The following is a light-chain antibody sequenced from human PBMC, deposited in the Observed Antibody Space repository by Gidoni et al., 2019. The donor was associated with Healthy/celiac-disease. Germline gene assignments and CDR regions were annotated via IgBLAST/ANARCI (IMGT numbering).Light chain of an antibody. Sequence: DLQMTQSPSTLAASVGDRVTITCRASQSSSSWLAWYQQKPGKAPKLLIYKASSLESGVPSRFSGSGSVTEFTLTISSLQPDDFATYYCQQYNSYPWTFXQXTKVXIK. CDR2: KAS. J-gene: IGKJ1*01. V-gene: IGKV1-5*03. CDR1: QSSSSW. CDR3: QQYNSYPWT.